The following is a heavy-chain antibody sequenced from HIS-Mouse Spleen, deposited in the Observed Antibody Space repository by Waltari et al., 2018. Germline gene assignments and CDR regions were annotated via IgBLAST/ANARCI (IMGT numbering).Heavy chain of an antibody. CDR2: ISYDGSNK. Sequence: QVQLVESGGGVVQPGRSLRLSCAASGFTFSSHAMHWVRQAPGKGLELVAVISYDGSNKYYADSVKGRFTISRDNSKNTLYLQMNSLRAEDTAVYYCARGFVDTAMVDYWGQGTLVTVSS. V-gene: IGHV3-30-3*01. CDR1: GFTFSSHA. CDR3: ARGFVDTAMVDY. J-gene: IGHJ4*02. D-gene: IGHD5-18*01.